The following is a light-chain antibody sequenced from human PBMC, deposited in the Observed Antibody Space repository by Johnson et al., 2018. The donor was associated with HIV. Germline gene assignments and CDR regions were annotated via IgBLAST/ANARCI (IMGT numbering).Light chain of an antibody. CDR3: GTWDSGLSAHYA. CDR1: SSNIENNY. V-gene: IGLV1-51*02. CDR2: ENN. J-gene: IGLJ1*01. Sequence: QSVLTQSPSVSAAPGQKVTISCSGSSSNIENNYVSWYQQLPGAAPKVLIYENNKRPSGIADRFSDTKSGTSATLGITGLQTGDEADYYCGTWDSGLSAHYAVGTGTKVTVL.